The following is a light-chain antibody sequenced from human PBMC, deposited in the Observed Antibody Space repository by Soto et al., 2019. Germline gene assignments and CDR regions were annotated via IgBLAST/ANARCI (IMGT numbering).Light chain of an antibody. V-gene: IGLV2-23*02. Sequence: QSVLTQPASVSGSPGQSITISCTGASSDVGSYNLVSWYQQHPGKAPKLMIYEVNKRPSGLSNRFSGSKSGNTASLTISGLQAEDEADYYCCSYAGSSTHVVFGGGTKLTVL. J-gene: IGLJ2*01. CDR3: CSYAGSSTHVV. CDR1: SSDVGSYNL. CDR2: EVN.